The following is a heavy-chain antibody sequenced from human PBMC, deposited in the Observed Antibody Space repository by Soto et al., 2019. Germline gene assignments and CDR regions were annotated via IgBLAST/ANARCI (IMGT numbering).Heavy chain of an antibody. J-gene: IGHJ4*02. CDR2: MHRGGST. V-gene: IGHV3-53*01. CDR3: ARVNTTLVDHFDC. CDR1: GFTFSSYG. D-gene: IGHD5-18*01. Sequence: GGSLRLSCAASGFTFSSYGMHWVRQAPGKGLEWVSLMHRGGSTDNADSVKGRFTTSRDKSKNTLYLHMNGLRVEDTAVYYCARVNTTLVDHFDCWGQGTLVTVSS.